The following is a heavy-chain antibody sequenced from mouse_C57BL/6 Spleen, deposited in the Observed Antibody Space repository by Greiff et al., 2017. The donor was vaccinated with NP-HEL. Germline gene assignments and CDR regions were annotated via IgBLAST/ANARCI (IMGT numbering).Heavy chain of an antibody. V-gene: IGHV1-66*01. J-gene: IGHJ2*01. Sequence: QVQLKQSGPELVKPGASVKISCKASGYSFTSYYIHWVKQRPGQGLEWIGWIYPGSGNTKYNEKFKGKATLTADTSSSTAYMQLSSLTSEDSAVYYCARYDSYVRFDYWGQGTTLTVSS. CDR2: IYPGSGNT. CDR3: ARYDSYVRFDY. CDR1: GYSFTSYY. D-gene: IGHD1-1*01.